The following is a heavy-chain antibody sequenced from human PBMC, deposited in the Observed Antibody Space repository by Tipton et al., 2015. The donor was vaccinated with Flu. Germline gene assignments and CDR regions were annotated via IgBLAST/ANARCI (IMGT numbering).Heavy chain of an antibody. CDR1: GGSIGSNY. V-gene: IGHV4-59*01. D-gene: IGHD3-10*02. J-gene: IGHJ4*02. CDR3: ARLSYYDVDLKNFYFDY. CDR2: IHNSGTT. Sequence: TLSLTCTVFGGSIGSNYWSWVRQPPGKGLEYIGYIHNSGTTNYNPSLKSRATMSVDTSKNLFSLKLTSVTPADTAVYYCARLSYYDVDLKNFYFDYWGQGALVTVSS.